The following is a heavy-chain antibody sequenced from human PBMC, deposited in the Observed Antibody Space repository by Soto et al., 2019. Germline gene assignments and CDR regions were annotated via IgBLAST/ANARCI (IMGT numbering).Heavy chain of an antibody. V-gene: IGHV3-21*01. Sequence: SLRLSCAASGFTFSSYSMNWVRQAPGKGLEWVSSISSSSSYIYYADSVKGRFTISRDNAKNSLYLQMNSLRAEDTAVYYCARDPIAAASWFDTWGQGTLVTVSS. CDR1: GFTFSSYS. D-gene: IGHD6-13*01. CDR3: ARDPIAAASWFDT. CDR2: ISSSSSYI. J-gene: IGHJ5*02.